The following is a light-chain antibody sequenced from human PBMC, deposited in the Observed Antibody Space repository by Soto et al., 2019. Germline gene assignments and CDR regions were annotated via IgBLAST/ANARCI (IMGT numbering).Light chain of an antibody. Sequence: DIQMTQSPSTLSASVGDRVTITCRASQSISSWLAWYQQKPGRAPKLLIYKASSIESGVPSRFSGSGSGTEFTLTISSLQHDDFATYYCQQYNSFPTFGQGTKVEIK. CDR3: QQYNSFPT. J-gene: IGKJ1*01. V-gene: IGKV1-5*03. CDR2: KAS. CDR1: QSISSW.